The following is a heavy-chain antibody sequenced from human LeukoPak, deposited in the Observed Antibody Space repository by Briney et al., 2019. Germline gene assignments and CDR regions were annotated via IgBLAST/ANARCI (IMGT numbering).Heavy chain of an antibody. D-gene: IGHD4-23*01. J-gene: IGHJ4*02. V-gene: IGHV4-59*08. CDR3: ARHDYGGNSVYSGLFDY. Sequence: SETLSLTCTVSGGSISSYYWSWIRQPPGKGLEWIGYIYYSGSTYYNPSLKSRVTISVDTSKNQFSLKLSSVTAADTAVYYCARHDYGGNSVYSGLFDYWGQGTLVTVSS. CDR2: IYYSGST. CDR1: GGSISSYY.